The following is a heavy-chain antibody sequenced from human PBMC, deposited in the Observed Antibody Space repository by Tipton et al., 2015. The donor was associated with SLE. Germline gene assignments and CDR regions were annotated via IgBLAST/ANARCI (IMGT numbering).Heavy chain of an antibody. CDR3: ARAQTRGSSSNY. CDR2: ISHSGST. CDR1: GGSFSGYY. V-gene: IGHV4-34*01. J-gene: IGHJ4*02. Sequence: TLSLTCAVYGGSFSGYYWSWIRQPPGKGLEWIGEISHSGSTNYNPSLKSRLTISVDTSKNQFSLKLSPVTAADTAVYYCARAQTRGSSSNYWGQGTLVTVSS. D-gene: IGHD6-6*01.